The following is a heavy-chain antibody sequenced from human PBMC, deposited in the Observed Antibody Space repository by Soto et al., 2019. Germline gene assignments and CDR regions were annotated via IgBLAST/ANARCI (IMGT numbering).Heavy chain of an antibody. D-gene: IGHD2-8*01. Sequence: GASVKVSCKASGHSFTDYHIHWVRQAPGQGLERLGRINPKSGGTSTAQKFQGWVTMTTDTSISTASMELTRLTSDDTAIYYCARGDSTDCSNGVCSFFYNHDMDVWGQGTTVTVSS. CDR3: ARGDSTDCSNGVCSFFYNHDMDV. CDR2: INPKSGGT. CDR1: GHSFTDYH. J-gene: IGHJ6*02. V-gene: IGHV1-2*04.